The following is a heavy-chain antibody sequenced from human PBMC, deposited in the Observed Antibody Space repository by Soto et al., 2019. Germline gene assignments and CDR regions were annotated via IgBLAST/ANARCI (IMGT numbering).Heavy chain of an antibody. CDR1: GGTNSRYP. CDR2: ISAYNGNT. D-gene: IGHD6-25*01. CDR3: EREGGYNSNDY. V-gene: IGHV1-18*01. J-gene: IGHJ4*02. Sequence: VKVSCKGSGGTNSRYPVSWRRQAPGQGLEWMGWISAYNGNTNYAQKLQGRVTMTTDTSTSTAYMELRSLRSDDTAVYYCEREGGYNSNDYWGQGTLVSVSS.